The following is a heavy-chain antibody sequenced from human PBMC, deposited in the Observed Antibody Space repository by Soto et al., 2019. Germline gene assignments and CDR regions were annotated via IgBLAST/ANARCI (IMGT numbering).Heavy chain of an antibody. CDR2: IYYSGST. Sequence: SETLSPTCTVSGGSISSSSYYWGWIRQPPGKGLEWIGSIYYSGSTYYNPSLKSRVTISVDTSKNQFSLKLSSVTAADTAVYYCATTMDYGDPDYWGQGTLVTVSS. CDR1: GGSISSSSYY. J-gene: IGHJ4*02. V-gene: IGHV4-39*01. CDR3: ATTMDYGDPDY. D-gene: IGHD4-17*01.